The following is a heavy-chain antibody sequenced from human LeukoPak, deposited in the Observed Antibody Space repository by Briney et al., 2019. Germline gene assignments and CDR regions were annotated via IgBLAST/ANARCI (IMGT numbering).Heavy chain of an antibody. V-gene: IGHV3-30*18. CDR3: AKDTKVGACDY. CDR2: ISYDGRHK. CDR1: GFTFSSYG. Sequence: PGGSLRLSCAASGFTFSSYGIHWVRQAPGKGLEWVALISYDGRHKFYADSVNGRFSISRDNSKNMVRLQMNSLRGEDTAVYYCAKDTKVGACDYWGQGTLVTVSS. J-gene: IGHJ4*02. D-gene: IGHD1-26*01.